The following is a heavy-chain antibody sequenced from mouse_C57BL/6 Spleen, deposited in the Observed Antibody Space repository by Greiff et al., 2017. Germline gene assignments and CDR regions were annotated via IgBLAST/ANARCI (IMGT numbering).Heavy chain of an antibody. V-gene: IGHV2-9-1*01. CDR2: IWTGGGT. CDR1: GFSLTSYA. Sequence: VKLVESGPGLVAPSQSLSITCTVSGFSLTSYAISWVRQPPGKGLEWLGVIWTGGGTNYNSALKSRLSISKDNSKSQVFLKMNSLQTDDTARYYCARWAYDYDPYYFGYWGQGTTLTVAS. D-gene: IGHD2-4*01. J-gene: IGHJ2*01. CDR3: ARWAYDYDPYYFGY.